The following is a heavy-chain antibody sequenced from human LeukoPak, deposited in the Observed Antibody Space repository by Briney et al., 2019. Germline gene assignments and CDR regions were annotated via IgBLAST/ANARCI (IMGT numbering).Heavy chain of an antibody. CDR3: ATAAATQIDY. V-gene: IGHV3-11*06. D-gene: IGHD2-2*01. Sequence: PGGSLRLSCAASGFTFSNYAVTWVRQAPGKGLEWVSYISSSSSYTNYADSVKGRFTISRDNAKNSLYLQMNSLRAEDTAVYYCATAAATQIDYWGQGTLVTVSS. J-gene: IGHJ4*02. CDR1: GFTFSNYA. CDR2: ISSSSSYT.